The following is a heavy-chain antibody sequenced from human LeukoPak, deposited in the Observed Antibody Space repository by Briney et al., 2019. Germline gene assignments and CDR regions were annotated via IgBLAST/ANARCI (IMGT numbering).Heavy chain of an antibody. CDR3: ARDHSSSSWMDSFEI. J-gene: IGHJ3*02. D-gene: IGHD6-6*01. V-gene: IGHV4-4*07. CDR2: IYTTGTA. Sequence: SETLSLTCTVSGGSISSYYWSWIRQAAGKGPGWIGRIYTTGTADYNPSLKGRVFLSVDTSKNQFSLKVTSVTAADTAVYYCARDHSSSSWMDSFEIWGPGTKVTVSS. CDR1: GGSISSYY.